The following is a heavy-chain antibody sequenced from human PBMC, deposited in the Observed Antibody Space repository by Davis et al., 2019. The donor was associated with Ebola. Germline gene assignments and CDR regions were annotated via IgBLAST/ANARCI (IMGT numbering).Heavy chain of an antibody. CDR1: GYTFTSYD. Sequence: ASVKVSCKASGYTFTSYDINWVRQATGQGLEWMGWMNPNSGNTGYAQKFQGRVTITRNTSISTAYMELSSLRSEDTAVYYCARGSQYGGYVVYYYYGMDVWGQGTTVTVSS. D-gene: IGHD5-12*01. CDR2: MNPNSGNT. CDR3: ARGSQYGGYVVYYYYGMDV. J-gene: IGHJ6*02. V-gene: IGHV1-8*03.